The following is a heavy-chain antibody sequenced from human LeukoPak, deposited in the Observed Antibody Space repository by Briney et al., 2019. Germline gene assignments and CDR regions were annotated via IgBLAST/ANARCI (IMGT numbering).Heavy chain of an antibody. D-gene: IGHD3-3*01. CDR3: ASPIFGAGMGAFDI. Sequence: GASVKVSCKASGYTFTSYGISWVRQAPGQGLEWMGWISAYNCNTNYAQKLQGRVTMTTETSTSTAYMELSSLRSEDTAVYYCASPIFGAGMGAFDIWGQGTMVTVSS. CDR1: GYTFTSYG. V-gene: IGHV1-18*01. CDR2: ISAYNCNT. J-gene: IGHJ3*02.